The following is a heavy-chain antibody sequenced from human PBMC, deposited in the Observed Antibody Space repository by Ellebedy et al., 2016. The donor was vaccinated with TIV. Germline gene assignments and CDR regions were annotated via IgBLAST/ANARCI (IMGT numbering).Heavy chain of an antibody. CDR1: GGSVSSGSYY. CDR2: IYYSGST. D-gene: IGHD7-27*01. CDR3: ARHGDRTPVDY. Sequence: SETLSLTCTVSGGSVSSGSYYWSWIRQPPGKGLEWIGYIYYSGSTNYNPSLKSRVTISVDTSKNQFSLKLSSVTAADTAVYYCARHGDRTPVDYWGQGTLVTVSS. J-gene: IGHJ4*02. V-gene: IGHV4-61*01.